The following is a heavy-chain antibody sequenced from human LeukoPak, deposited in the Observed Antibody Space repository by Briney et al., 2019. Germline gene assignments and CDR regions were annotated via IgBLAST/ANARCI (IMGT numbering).Heavy chain of an antibody. CDR2: IGSSGTTI. Sequence: GGSLSLTCAVSGFPFSIYEMNWVRQAPGKGLEWVSNIGSSGTTIYYADSVKGRFSISRDNAKNSLYLQMNSLRVEDTAVYYCALLAVASDFDYWRQGALVTVSS. D-gene: IGHD6-19*01. V-gene: IGHV3-48*03. CDR1: GFPFSIYE. CDR3: ALLAVASDFDY. J-gene: IGHJ4*02.